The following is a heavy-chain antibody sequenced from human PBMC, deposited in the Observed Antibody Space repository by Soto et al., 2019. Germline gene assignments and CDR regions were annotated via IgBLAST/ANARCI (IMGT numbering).Heavy chain of an antibody. CDR2: IHYSGST. Sequence: PSETLSLTCTVSGGSISSGYYYLSWIRQPPGKGLEWIAYIHYSGSTYYNPSLKSRVTISVDTSKNQFSLKLSSVTAADTAVYYCARSRYSGSYFFDYWRKGISVTVS. V-gene: IGHV4-30-4*01. D-gene: IGHD1-26*01. CDR1: GGSISSGYYY. J-gene: IGHJ4*02. CDR3: ARSRYSGSYFFDY.